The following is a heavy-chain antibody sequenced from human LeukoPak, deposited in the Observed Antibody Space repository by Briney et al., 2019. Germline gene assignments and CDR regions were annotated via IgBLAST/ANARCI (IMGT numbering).Heavy chain of an antibody. CDR1: GGSISSYY. Sequence: PSETLSLTCTVSGGSISSYYWSWIRQPPGKGLEWIGYIYYSGSTNYNPSLKSRVTISVDTSKNQFSLKLSSVTAADTAVYYCAREDGYGYYFDYWGQGTLVTVSS. J-gene: IGHJ4*02. D-gene: IGHD5-24*01. CDR3: AREDGYGYYFDY. CDR2: IYYSGST. V-gene: IGHV4-59*01.